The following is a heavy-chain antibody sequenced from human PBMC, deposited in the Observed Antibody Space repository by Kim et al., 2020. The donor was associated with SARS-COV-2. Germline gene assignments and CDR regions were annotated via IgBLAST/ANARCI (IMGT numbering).Heavy chain of an antibody. CDR3: ARVVEMATLSYFDY. J-gene: IGHJ4*02. D-gene: IGHD5-12*01. Sequence: AQKFQGRVTITADESTSTAYMELSSLRSEDTAVYYCARVVEMATLSYFDYWGQGTLVTVSS. V-gene: IGHV1-69*01.